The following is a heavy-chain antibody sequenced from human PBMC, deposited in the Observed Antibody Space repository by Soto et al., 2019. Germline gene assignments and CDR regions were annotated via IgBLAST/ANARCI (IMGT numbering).Heavy chain of an antibody. CDR3: ARHGKKWELLRAYYFDY. J-gene: IGHJ4*02. CDR1: GGSISSSSYY. Sequence: SETLSLTCTVSGGSISSSSYYWGWIRQPPGKGLEWIGSIYYSGSTHYNPSLKSRVTISVDTSKNQFSLKLSSVTAADTAVYYCARHGKKWELLRAYYFDYWGQGTLVTVSS. D-gene: IGHD1-26*01. CDR2: IYYSGST. V-gene: IGHV4-39*01.